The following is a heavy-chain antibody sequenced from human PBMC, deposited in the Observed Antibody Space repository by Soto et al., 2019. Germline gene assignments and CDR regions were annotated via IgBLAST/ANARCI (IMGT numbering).Heavy chain of an antibody. J-gene: IGHJ6*02. CDR1: GGSISSGTYY. D-gene: IGHD1-26*01. CDR3: ARDLVGAPISYGLDV. CDR2: IYYSGRT. V-gene: IGHV4-31*03. Sequence: PSETLSLTCTVSGGSISSGTYYWSWIRQHPGKGLEWIGYIYYSGRTYYNPSLKSRVYISIDTSENQLSLELSSVTAADTAVYYCARDLVGAPISYGLDVWGQGTTVTVS.